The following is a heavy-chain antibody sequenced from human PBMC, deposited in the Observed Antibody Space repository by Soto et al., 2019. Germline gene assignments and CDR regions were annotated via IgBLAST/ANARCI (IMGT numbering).Heavy chain of an antibody. CDR2: IYYSGST. CDR3: ARLPDNWFDP. J-gene: IGHJ5*02. CDR1: GGSISSYY. Sequence: PSETLSLTCTVSGGSISSYYWSWIRQPPGKGLEWIGYIYYSGSTNYNPSLKSRVTISVDTSKNQFFLKLSSVTAADTAVYYCARLPDNWFDPWGQGTLVTVSS. V-gene: IGHV4-59*08.